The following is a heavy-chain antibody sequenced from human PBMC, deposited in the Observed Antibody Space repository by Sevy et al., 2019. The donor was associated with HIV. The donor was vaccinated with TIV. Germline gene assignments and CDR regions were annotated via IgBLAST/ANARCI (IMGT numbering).Heavy chain of an antibody. V-gene: IGHV3-23*01. Sequence: GESLKISCEVSGFTFSRFAMHWVRQAPGKGLEWLSLISGTGDFTYYADSVQGRFTVSRDNSKNTLFLHISSLRVEDSAVYYCAKGRNNWSDGLDSWGQGTLVTVSS. CDR3: AKGRNNWSDGLDS. D-gene: IGHD1-20*01. CDR2: ISGTGDFT. CDR1: GFTFSRFA. J-gene: IGHJ4*02.